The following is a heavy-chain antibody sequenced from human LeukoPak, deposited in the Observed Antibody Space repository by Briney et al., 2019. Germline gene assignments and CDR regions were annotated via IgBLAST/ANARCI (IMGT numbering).Heavy chain of an antibody. CDR3: VKGLLRGLPYYFDY. D-gene: IGHD3-3*01. J-gene: IGHJ4*02. Sequence: GGSLRLSCAASGFTSSDSAMHWVRQASGKGLEWVGHIRSKANNYATAYAASVKGRFTISRDDSKNTLYLQMSSLRAEDTAVYYCVKGLLRGLPYYFDYWGQGTLVTVSS. CDR1: GFTSSDSA. CDR2: IRSKANNYAT. V-gene: IGHV3-73*01.